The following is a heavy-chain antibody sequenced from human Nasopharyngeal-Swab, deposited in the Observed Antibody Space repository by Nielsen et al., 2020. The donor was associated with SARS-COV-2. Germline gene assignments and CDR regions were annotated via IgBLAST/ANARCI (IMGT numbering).Heavy chain of an antibody. V-gene: IGHV4-34*01. D-gene: IGHD2-15*01. J-gene: IGHJ6*03. CDR1: GGTLNAFH. CDR3: ARGQDAYYYMDV. Sequence: SDPLSLTCVVFGGTLNAFHWNWIRQTPGKGLEWIGEINDRGSVNYKPSLRSRVTISAGTSNLQFSLKLNSVTAAETAVYYCARGQDAYYYMDVWGEGTTVTVSS. CDR2: INDRGSV.